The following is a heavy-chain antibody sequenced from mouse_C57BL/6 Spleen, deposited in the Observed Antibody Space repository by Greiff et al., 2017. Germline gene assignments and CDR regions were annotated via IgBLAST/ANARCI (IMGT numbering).Heavy chain of an antibody. J-gene: IGHJ1*03. V-gene: IGHV1-50*01. Sequence: QVQLQQPGAELVKPGASVTLSCKASGYTFTSYWMQWVKQRPGPGLAWIGEIDPSDSYPNYNPPLKGNATLTVDTSSSTAYMQLSSLESEDSAVDYCGRDSNWYFDVWGTGTTVTVSS. D-gene: IGHD2-5*01. CDR1: GYTFTSYW. CDR2: IDPSDSYP. CDR3: GRDSNWYFDV.